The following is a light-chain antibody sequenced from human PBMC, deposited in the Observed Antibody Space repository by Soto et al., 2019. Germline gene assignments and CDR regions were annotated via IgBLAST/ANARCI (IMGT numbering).Light chain of an antibody. CDR2: GNS. V-gene: IGLV1-40*01. CDR3: QSYDSSLSAYV. CDR1: SSNIGAHYD. Sequence: HSVLTQPPSGSGAPGQRVTISCTGSSSNIGAHYDVHWYQQLPGTAPKLLIYGNSNRPSGVPDRFSGSKSGASASLAITGLQAEDEADYYCQSYDSSLSAYVFGAGTKVTVL. J-gene: IGLJ1*01.